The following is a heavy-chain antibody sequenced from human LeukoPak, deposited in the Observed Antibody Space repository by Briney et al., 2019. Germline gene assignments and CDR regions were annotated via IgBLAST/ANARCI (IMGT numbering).Heavy chain of an antibody. CDR1: GYSFTSYW. V-gene: IGHV5-51*01. J-gene: IGHJ4*02. Sequence: GESLKISCKGSGYSFTSYWIGWVRQMPGKGLEWTGIIYPGDSDTRYSPSFQGQVTISADKSISTAYLQWSSLKASDTAMYYCARLLNPNSDSSGYFHLDYWGQGTLVTVSS. D-gene: IGHD3-22*01. CDR3: ARLLNPNSDSSGYFHLDY. CDR2: IYPGDSDT.